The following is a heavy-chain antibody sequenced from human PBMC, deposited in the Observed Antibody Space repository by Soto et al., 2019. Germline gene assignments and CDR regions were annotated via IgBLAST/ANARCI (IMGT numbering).Heavy chain of an antibody. CDR2: ISGSGGST. Sequence: EVQLLESGGGLVQPGGSLRLSCAASGFTFSSYAMSWVRQAPGKGLEWVSAISGSGGSTYYADSVKGRFTISRDNSKNTLYLQMNSLRAEDTAVYYCAKVRTGYCTSGVCYADYWGQGTLVTVSS. V-gene: IGHV3-23*01. CDR3: AKVRTGYCTSGVCYADY. J-gene: IGHJ4*02. CDR1: GFTFSSYA. D-gene: IGHD2-8*01.